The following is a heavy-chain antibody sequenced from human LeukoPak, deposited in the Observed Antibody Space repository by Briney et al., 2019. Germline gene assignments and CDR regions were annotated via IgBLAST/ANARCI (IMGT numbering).Heavy chain of an antibody. Sequence: VGSLRLSCAASGFTFSSYAMSWVRQAPGKGLEWVSAISGSGGSTYYADSVKGRFTISRDNSKSTLYLQMNSLRAEDTAVYYCAKDRTTYYYGSGSYYNSYWGQGTLVTVSS. CDR1: GFTFSSYA. CDR2: ISGSGGST. CDR3: AKDRTTYYYGSGSYYNSY. V-gene: IGHV3-23*01. D-gene: IGHD3-10*01. J-gene: IGHJ4*02.